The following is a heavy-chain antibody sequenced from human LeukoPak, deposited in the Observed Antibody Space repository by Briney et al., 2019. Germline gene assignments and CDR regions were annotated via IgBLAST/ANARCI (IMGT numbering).Heavy chain of an antibody. Sequence: PGGSLRLSCAASGFTFSTNWMSWVRQAPGKGLEWVANIKQDGSEKNYVDSVKGRFTISRDNAKNSLSLQMNSLKPEDTALYYCAKGPGLGAGKRYLDLWGRGTLVIVSS. CDR2: IKQDGSEK. J-gene: IGHJ2*01. CDR3: AKGPGLGAGKRYLDL. V-gene: IGHV3-7*03. D-gene: IGHD6-13*01. CDR1: GFTFSTNW.